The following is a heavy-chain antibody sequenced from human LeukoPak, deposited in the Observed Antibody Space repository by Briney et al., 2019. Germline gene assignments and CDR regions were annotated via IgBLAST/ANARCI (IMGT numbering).Heavy chain of an antibody. J-gene: IGHJ4*02. CDR3: ARHSPYYDILTDQIYFDY. CDR2: IHHSGNS. Sequence: NPSETLSLTCSVSGVSITKYYWSWIRQPPGKGLEWIGYIHHSGNSKYNASLKSRVTTLEDTSKNQFSLRLSSVTAADTAVYYCARHSPYYDILTDQIYFDYWGQGTLVTVSS. V-gene: IGHV4-59*01. CDR1: GVSITKYY. D-gene: IGHD3-9*01.